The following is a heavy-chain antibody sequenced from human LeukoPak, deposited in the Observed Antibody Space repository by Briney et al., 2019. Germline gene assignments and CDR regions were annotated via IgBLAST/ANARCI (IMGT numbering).Heavy chain of an antibody. CDR1: GGSISSGDYY. D-gene: IGHD3-10*01. CDR2: LYTRGSI. Sequence: PSQTLSLTCTVSGGSISSGDYYWSWIRQPAGKGLEWIGRLYTRGSINYNPSLKSRVTISVDTSKNQFSLKVISVTAADTAVYYCARVAKHFRGGLSFYYMDVWGKGTTVTISS. J-gene: IGHJ6*03. V-gene: IGHV4-61*02. CDR3: ARVAKHFRGGLSFYYMDV.